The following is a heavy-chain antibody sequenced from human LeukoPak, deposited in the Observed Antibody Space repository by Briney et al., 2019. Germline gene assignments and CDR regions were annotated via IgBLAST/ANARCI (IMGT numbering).Heavy chain of an antibody. CDR3: ARDRTAVAGMGDAFDI. Sequence: ASVKVSCKASGYTFTSYGISWVRQAPGQGLEWMGWISAYNGNTNYAQKLQGRVTMTTDTSTSTAYMELRSLRSDDTAVYYCARDRTAVAGMGDAFDIWGQGTMVTVSS. D-gene: IGHD6-19*01. J-gene: IGHJ3*02. V-gene: IGHV1-18*01. CDR2: ISAYNGNT. CDR1: GYTFTSYG.